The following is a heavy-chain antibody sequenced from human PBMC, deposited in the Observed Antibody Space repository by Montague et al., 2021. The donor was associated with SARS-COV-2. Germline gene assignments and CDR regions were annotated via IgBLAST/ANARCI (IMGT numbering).Heavy chain of an antibody. J-gene: IGHJ6*02. D-gene: IGHD3-22*01. CDR2: IYYSGSN. V-gene: IGHV4-39*07. CDR1: GGSISSSSYY. Sequence: SETLSPTCTVSGGSISSSSYYWGWIRQPPGKGLEWIGSIYYSGSNSYXPSLKSRVTISVDTSKNQFSLKLSSVTAADTAVYYCARDTRITMIVVVQGYGMDVWGQGTTVTVSS. CDR3: ARDTRITMIVVVQGYGMDV.